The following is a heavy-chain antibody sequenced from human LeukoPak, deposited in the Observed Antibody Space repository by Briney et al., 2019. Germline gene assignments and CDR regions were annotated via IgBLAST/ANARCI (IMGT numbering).Heavy chain of an antibody. CDR1: GYTFTSYG. CDR3: ASVSGSSSAFDI. V-gene: IGHV1-18*01. J-gene: IGHJ3*02. D-gene: IGHD1-26*01. CDR2: ISAYNGNT. Sequence: ASVKVSCKASGYTFTSYGISWVRQAPGQGLEWMGWISAYNGNTNYAQKLQGRVTMTTDTSTSTAYMELSSLRSEDTAVYYCASVSGSSSAFDIWGQGTMVTVSS.